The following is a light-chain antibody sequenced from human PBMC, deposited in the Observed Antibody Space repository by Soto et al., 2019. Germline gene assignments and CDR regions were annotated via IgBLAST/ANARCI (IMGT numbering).Light chain of an antibody. CDR1: QSFTSN. CDR3: QQYNDWPRT. CDR2: GAS. Sequence: EIVMTQSPATLSLSPGERATLSCRASQSFTSNLAWYQQKPGQAPRLLIYGASTRATGIPARFSGSESGTELTLTISSLQSEDFEVYYCQQYNDWPRTFGQGTRLEIK. V-gene: IGKV3-15*01. J-gene: IGKJ5*01.